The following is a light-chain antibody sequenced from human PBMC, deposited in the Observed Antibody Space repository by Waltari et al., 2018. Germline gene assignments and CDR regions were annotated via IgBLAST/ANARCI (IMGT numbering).Light chain of an antibody. CDR2: KCS. V-gene: IGKV2-30*01. CDR1: QSLLYSCGNDD. CDR3: MQGTDWPYT. Sequence: QSLLYSCGNDDLNWVQQLPGHSPRGRCFKCSNRDSGVPDRFPGSGSGTDFTLKISRVEAEVVGVYYCMQGTDWPYTFGQGTKLEIK. J-gene: IGKJ2*01.